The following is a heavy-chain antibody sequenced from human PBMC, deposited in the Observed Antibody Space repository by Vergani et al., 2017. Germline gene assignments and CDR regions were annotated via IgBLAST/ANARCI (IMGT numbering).Heavy chain of an antibody. CDR3: ARAPESSYDFWSGYNLEPAVDAFDI. D-gene: IGHD3-3*01. J-gene: IGHJ3*02. Sequence: EVQLVESGGGLVKPGGSLRLSCAASGFTFSSYSMNWVRQAPGKGLEWVSSISSSSSYIYYADSVKGRFTISRDNAKNSLYLQMNSLRAEDTAVYYCARAPESSYDFWSGYNLEPAVDAFDIWGQGTMVTVSS. CDR2: ISSSSSYI. V-gene: IGHV3-21*01. CDR1: GFTFSSYS.